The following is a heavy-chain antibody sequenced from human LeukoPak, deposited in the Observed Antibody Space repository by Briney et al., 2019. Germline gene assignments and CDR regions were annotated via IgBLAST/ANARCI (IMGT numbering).Heavy chain of an antibody. Sequence: GGSLRLSCAASGFIFSRYWMSWVRQAPGKGLEWVANIKQDGSEKYYVDSVKGRFTISRDNAKNSLYLQMNSLRAEDTAVYYCARYTIFGVVIPPYFDYWGQGTLVTVSS. CDR3: ARYTIFGVVIPPYFDY. CDR1: GFIFSRYW. J-gene: IGHJ4*02. CDR2: IKQDGSEK. D-gene: IGHD3-3*01. V-gene: IGHV3-7*01.